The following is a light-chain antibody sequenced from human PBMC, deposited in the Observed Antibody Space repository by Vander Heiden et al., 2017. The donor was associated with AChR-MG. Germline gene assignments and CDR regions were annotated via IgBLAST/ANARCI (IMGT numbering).Light chain of an antibody. CDR3: QQSYKTPPVT. J-gene: IGKJ3*01. Sequence: DIQMTQSPSSLSASIGDRVTITCRASQSISRHVNWYQQKPGKAPNLLIYAASNLLSGVPSRFSGSGSGTDFTLTISSLQPEDFGTYYCQQSYKTPPVTFGPGTKVDIK. CDR2: AAS. V-gene: IGKV1-39*01. CDR1: QSISRH.